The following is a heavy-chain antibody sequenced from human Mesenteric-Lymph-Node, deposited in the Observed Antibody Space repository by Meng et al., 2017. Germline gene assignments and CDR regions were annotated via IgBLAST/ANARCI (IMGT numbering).Heavy chain of an antibody. J-gene: IGHJ5*02. CDR2: IYYSGST. V-gene: IGHV4-31*01. CDR3: ARPIAAAGWFDP. CDR1: GGSISSGGYY. D-gene: IGHD6-13*01. Sequence: QVQLQESGPGLVKPSQTLSLTCTVSGGSISSGGYYWSWIRQHPGKGLEWIGYIYYSGSTYYNPSLKSLVTISVDTSKNQFSLKLSSVTAADTAVYYCARPIAAAGWFDPWGQGTLVTVSS.